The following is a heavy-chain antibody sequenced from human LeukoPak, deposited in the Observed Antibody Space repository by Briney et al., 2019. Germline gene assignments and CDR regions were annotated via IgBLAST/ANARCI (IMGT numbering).Heavy chain of an antibody. D-gene: IGHD2-2*01. CDR1: GFTFSSYS. Sequence: GRSLRLSCAAPGFTFSSYSMNWVRQAPGRGLEWVSSISSSGTYIYYADSVKGRFTISRDNAKNSLSLQMNSLRAEDTAVYYCARDLDIVVSNVGYWGQGTLVTVSS. V-gene: IGHV3-21*01. CDR3: ARDLDIVVSNVGY. CDR2: ISSSGTYI. J-gene: IGHJ4*02.